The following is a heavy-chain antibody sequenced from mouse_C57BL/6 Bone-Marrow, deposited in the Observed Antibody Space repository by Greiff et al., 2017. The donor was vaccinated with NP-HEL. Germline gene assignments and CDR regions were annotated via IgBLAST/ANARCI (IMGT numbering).Heavy chain of an antibody. V-gene: IGHV1-22*01. CDR1: GYTFTDYN. CDR2: INPNNGGT. CDR3: ALYYSNYDWYFDV. J-gene: IGHJ1*03. D-gene: IGHD2-5*01. Sequence: EVKLQESGPELVKPGASVKMSCKASGYTFTDYNLHWVKQSHGKSLEWIGYINPNNGGTSYNQKFKGKATLTVNKSSSTAYMELRSLTSEDSAVYYCALYYSNYDWYFDVWGTGTTVTVSS.